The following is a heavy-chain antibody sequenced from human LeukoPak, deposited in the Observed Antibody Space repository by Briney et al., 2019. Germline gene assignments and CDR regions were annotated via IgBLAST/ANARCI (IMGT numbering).Heavy chain of an antibody. CDR2: INPNSGGT. D-gene: IGHD4-17*01. CDR1: GYIFTGYY. V-gene: IGHV1-2*04. Sequence: ASVKVSCKASGYIFTGYYMHWVRQAPGQGLEWMGWINPNSGGTNYAQKFQGWVTMTRDTSISTAYMELGKVRSDDTAVYYCARDHEGYGDPWYFDYWGQGTLVTVSS. J-gene: IGHJ4*02. CDR3: ARDHEGYGDPWYFDY.